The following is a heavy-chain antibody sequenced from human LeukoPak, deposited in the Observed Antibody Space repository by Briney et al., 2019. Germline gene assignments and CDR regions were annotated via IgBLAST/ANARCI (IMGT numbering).Heavy chain of an antibody. J-gene: IGHJ3*02. V-gene: IGHV5-51*01. Sequence: GESLKISCKGSGYSFTSYWIGWVRQMPGKGLAWMGMIYPGDSDTRYSPSFQGQVTTSADKSISTAYLQWSSLKASDTAMYYCARRQTPDYGDPWGAFDIWDQGTMVTVSS. D-gene: IGHD4-17*01. CDR3: ARRQTPDYGDPWGAFDI. CDR1: GYSFTSYW. CDR2: IYPGDSDT.